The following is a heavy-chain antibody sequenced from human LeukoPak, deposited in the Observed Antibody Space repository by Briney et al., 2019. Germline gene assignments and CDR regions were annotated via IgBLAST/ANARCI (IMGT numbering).Heavy chain of an antibody. CDR3: AKDAAGPEY. CDR2: ISAGGGST. D-gene: IGHD6-13*01. CDR1: GLTFSDYS. V-gene: IGHV3-23*01. Sequence: GGSLRLSCAVSGLTFSDYSMTWVRQAPGKGLFWVSGISAGGGSTYYADSVKGRFTISRDNSRNTLYLQMSSLSAEDTAVYYCAKDAAGPEYWGQGTLVTVSS. J-gene: IGHJ4*02.